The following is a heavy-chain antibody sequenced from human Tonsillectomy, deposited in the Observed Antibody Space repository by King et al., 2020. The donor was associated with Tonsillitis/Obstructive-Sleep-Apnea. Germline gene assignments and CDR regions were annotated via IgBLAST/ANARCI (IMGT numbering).Heavy chain of an antibody. D-gene: IGHD2-2*01. Sequence: VQLVESGGGLVKPGGSLRLSCAASGFTFSDYYMSWIRQAPGKGLEGVSYISSSSSYTNYADSVKGRFTISRDNAKNSLYLQMNSLRAEETAVYYCASLSLDIVVVPAAYFDYWGQGTLVTVSS. CDR2: ISSSSSYT. V-gene: IGHV3-11*05. CDR1: GFTFSDYY. CDR3: ASLSLDIVVVPAAYFDY. J-gene: IGHJ4*02.